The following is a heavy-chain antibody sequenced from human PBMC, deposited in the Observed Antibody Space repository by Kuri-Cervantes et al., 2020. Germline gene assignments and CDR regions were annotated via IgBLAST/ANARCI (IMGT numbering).Heavy chain of an antibody. V-gene: IGHV1-69*02. CDR1: GGTFSSYT. D-gene: IGHD3-3*01. CDR3: ARGPIFGVVGVYYYYGMDV. CDR2: IIPILGIA. Sequence: SVKVSCKASGGTFSSYTISWVRQAPGQGLEWMGRIIPILGIANYAQKFQGRVTITADKSTSTAYMELSSLRSEDTAVYYCARGPIFGVVGVYYYYGMDVWGQGTTVTVSS. J-gene: IGHJ6*02.